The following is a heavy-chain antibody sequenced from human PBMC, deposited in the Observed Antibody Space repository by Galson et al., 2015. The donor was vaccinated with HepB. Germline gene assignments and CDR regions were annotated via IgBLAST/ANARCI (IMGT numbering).Heavy chain of an antibody. Sequence: CAISGDSVSSNSAAWNWIRQSPSRGLEWLGRTYHRSKWYNDYAVSVKSRITINPDTSKNQFSLQLNSVTPEDTAVYYCAREYYYDSSGFYYYYGMDVWGQGTTVTVSS. D-gene: IGHD3-22*01. V-gene: IGHV6-1*01. CDR3: AREYYYDSSGFYYYYGMDV. J-gene: IGHJ6*02. CDR2: TYHRSKWYN. CDR1: GDSVSSNSAA.